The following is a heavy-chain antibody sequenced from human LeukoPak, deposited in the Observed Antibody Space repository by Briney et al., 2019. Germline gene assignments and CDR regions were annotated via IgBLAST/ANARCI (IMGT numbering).Heavy chain of an antibody. D-gene: IGHD3-22*01. J-gene: IGHJ4*02. CDR3: AKDRPNYFGTNGHYYRRDGDF. CDR1: GFTFSSYA. V-gene: IGHV3-23*01. Sequence: GGSLRLSCAASGFTFSSYAMSWVRQAPGKGREWVSAISGSGGSTYYADSVKGRFTISRDNSKNTLYLQMNSLRAEDTAVYYCAKDRPNYFGTNGHYYRRDGDFWGQGTLVTVSS. CDR2: ISGSGGST.